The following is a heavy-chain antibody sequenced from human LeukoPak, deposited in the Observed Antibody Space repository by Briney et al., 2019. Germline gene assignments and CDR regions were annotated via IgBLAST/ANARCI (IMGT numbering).Heavy chain of an antibody. Sequence: GASMKVSCKASGGTFSSYAISWVRQAPGQGLEWMGRIIPIFGTANYAQKFQGGVTITADKSTSTAYMELSSLRSEDTAVYYCARGFIDEYAFDIWGQGTMVTVSS. CDR2: IIPIFGTA. J-gene: IGHJ3*02. CDR1: GGTFSSYA. V-gene: IGHV1-69*06. CDR3: ARGFIDEYAFDI. D-gene: IGHD3-16*02.